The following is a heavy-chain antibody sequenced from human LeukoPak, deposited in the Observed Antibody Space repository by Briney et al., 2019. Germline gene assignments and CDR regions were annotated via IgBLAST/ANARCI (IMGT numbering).Heavy chain of an antibody. CDR3: TREDPYGSGSHDY. J-gene: IGHJ4*02. CDR1: GFTFSSYG. Sequence: GRSLRLSCAASGFTFSSYGMHWVRQAPGKGLEWVAVISYDGSNKYYADSVKGRFTISRDNSKNTLYLQMNSLRSDDTAMYYCTREDPYGSGSHDYWGQGTLVTVSS. V-gene: IGHV3-30*03. D-gene: IGHD3-10*01. CDR2: ISYDGSNK.